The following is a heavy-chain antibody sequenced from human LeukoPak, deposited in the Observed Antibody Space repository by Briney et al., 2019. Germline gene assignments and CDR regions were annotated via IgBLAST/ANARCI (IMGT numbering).Heavy chain of an antibody. J-gene: IGHJ3*02. V-gene: IGHV1-69*01. CDR3: ARVLRFLEDAFDI. Sequence: ASVKVSCKVSGGTFSSYSINWVRQAPGQGLEWMGGIIPIFGTANYAQKFQGRVTITADESTSTAYMELSSLRSEDTAVYYCARVLRFLEDAFDIWGQGTMVTVSS. D-gene: IGHD3-3*01. CDR2: IIPIFGTA. CDR1: GGTFSSYS.